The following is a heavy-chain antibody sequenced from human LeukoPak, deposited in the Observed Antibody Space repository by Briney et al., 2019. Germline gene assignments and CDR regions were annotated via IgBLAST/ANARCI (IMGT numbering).Heavy chain of an antibody. V-gene: IGHV3-74*01. CDR1: GFTFSSYW. CDR3: ASDRVFYGLDV. CDR2: IKSDGSET. Sequence: GGSLRLSCAASGFTFSSYWMHWVRQAPGKGLMWVSRIKSDGSETSCADSVKGRFTISRDNARNTLYLQMNSLRPEDTAIYYCASDRVFYGLDVWGQGTTVTVSS. J-gene: IGHJ6*02.